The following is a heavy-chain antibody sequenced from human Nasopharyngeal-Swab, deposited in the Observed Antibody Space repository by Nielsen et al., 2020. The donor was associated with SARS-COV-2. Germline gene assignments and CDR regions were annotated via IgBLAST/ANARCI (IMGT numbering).Heavy chain of an antibody. V-gene: IGHV3-23*01. CDR1: GLSFSSYA. CDR2: ISGSGSGT. CDR3: AIEGRDGAVSS. Sequence: GGSLRLSCAASGLSFSSYAMSWVRQAPGKGLEWVSAISGSGSGTYYADSVKGRFTISRDNSKNTLYLQMNSLKAEDTAVYYCAIEGRDGAVSSWGQGTLVTVSS. D-gene: IGHD5-24*01. J-gene: IGHJ5*02.